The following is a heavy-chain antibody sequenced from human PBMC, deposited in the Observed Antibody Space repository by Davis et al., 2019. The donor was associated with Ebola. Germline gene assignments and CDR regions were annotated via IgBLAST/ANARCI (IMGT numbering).Heavy chain of an antibody. D-gene: IGHD2-2*01. J-gene: IGHJ4*02. V-gene: IGHV3-43D*03. CDR1: GFTFDDYA. CDR3: ARDASNCFEH. CDR2: ISWDGADT. Sequence: GESLKISCAASGFTFDDYAMHWVRQVPGKGLEWVSLISWDGADTYYSDSVKGRFTISRDNTKDSPYLQMNSLRPEDTAMYYCARDASNCFEHWGQGTLVTVSS.